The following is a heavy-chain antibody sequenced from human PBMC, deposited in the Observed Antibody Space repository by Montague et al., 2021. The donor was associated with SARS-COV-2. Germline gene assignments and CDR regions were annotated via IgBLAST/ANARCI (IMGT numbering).Heavy chain of an antibody. Sequence: YLSLSCSASGFTFDDYAMHWVRQAPGKGLEWVSGITWNSGSIGYEDSVKGRFTISRDNAKNSLYLQMSSLRAEDTALYYCAKGVDSIGYSFAYWGQGTLVTASS. CDR1: GFTFDDYA. D-gene: IGHD3-22*01. CDR2: ITWNSGSI. CDR3: AKGVDSIGYSFAY. J-gene: IGHJ4*02. V-gene: IGHV3-9*01.